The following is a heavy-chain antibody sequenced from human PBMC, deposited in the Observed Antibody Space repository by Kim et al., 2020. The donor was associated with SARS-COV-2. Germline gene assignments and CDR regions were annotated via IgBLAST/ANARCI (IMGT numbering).Heavy chain of an antibody. V-gene: IGHV3-9*01. D-gene: IGHD3-9*01. CDR3: AKDILTGHYYCYYGMDV. Sequence: KGRFTISHDNAKNSLYLQMNSLRAEDTALYYCAKDILTGHYYCYYGMDVWGQGTTVTVSS. J-gene: IGHJ6*02.